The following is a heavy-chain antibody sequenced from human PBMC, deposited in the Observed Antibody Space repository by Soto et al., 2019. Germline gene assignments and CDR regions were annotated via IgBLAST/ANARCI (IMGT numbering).Heavy chain of an antibody. CDR3: ARRTYYDFWSGYRNYYYYYMDV. V-gene: IGHV4-59*08. CDR2: IYYSGST. D-gene: IGHD3-3*01. Sequence: SETLSLTCTVSGGSISSYYWSWIRQPPGKGLEWIGYIYYSGSTNYNPSLKSRVTISVDTSKNQFSLKMSSVTAADTAVYYCARRTYYDFWSGYRNYYYYYMDVWGKGTTVTVSS. J-gene: IGHJ6*03. CDR1: GGSISSYY.